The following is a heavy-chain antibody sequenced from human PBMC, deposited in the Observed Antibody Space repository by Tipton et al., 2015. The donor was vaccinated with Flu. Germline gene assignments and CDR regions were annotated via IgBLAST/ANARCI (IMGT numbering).Heavy chain of an antibody. CDR1: GLTLSSSS. V-gene: IGHV3-21*01. D-gene: IGHD3-16*01. CDR3: ARDEGVVNYYHGMDL. J-gene: IGHJ6*02. CDR2: ISSSSRYI. Sequence: GSLRLSCAVSGLTLSSSSMSWVRQAPGKGLEWVSSISSSSRYIDYADSVKGRFTISRDNAKNSVYLQMNGLRVEDTAIYYCARDEGVVNYYHGMDLWGHGTAVTVSS.